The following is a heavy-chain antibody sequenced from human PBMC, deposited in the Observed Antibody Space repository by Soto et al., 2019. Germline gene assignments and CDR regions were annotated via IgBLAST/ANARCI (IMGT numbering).Heavy chain of an antibody. Sequence: QVQLMESGGGVVQSGRSLRLSCAASGFTFSSVVMHWVRQAPGKGLERVAMISHDGSNKNYADSVKGRFTISTDNSKNTLYLQMNSLRPEDTAKYYCARDVMTSVTEDYWGQGTLVTVSS. V-gene: IGHV3-30-3*01. CDR2: ISHDGSNK. D-gene: IGHD4-17*01. CDR1: GFTFSSVV. CDR3: ARDVMTSVTEDY. J-gene: IGHJ4*02.